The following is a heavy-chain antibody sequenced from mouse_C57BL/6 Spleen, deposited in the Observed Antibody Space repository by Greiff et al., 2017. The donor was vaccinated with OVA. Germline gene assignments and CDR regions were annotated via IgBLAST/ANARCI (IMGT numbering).Heavy chain of an antibody. Sequence: VQRVESGPELVKPGASVKISCKASGYAFSSSWMNWVKQRPGKGLEWIGRIYPGDGDTNYNGKFKGKATLTADKSSSTAYMQLSSLTSEDSAVYFCARSEVPYYFDYWGQGTTLTVSS. V-gene: IGHV1-82*01. CDR3: ARSEVPYYFDY. CDR2: IYPGDGDT. J-gene: IGHJ2*01. CDR1: GYAFSSSW.